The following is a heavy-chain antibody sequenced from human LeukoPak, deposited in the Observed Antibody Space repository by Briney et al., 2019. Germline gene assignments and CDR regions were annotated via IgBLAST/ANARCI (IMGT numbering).Heavy chain of an antibody. Sequence: SQTLSLTRTVSGGSLSSGDYYWSWIRQPPGKGLEWIGYIYYSGSTYYNPSLKSRVTISVDTSKNQFSLKLSSVTAADTAVYYCAVHIPFWSGYYAFDYWGQGTLVTVSS. J-gene: IGHJ4*02. CDR3: AVHIPFWSGYYAFDY. D-gene: IGHD3-3*01. CDR1: GGSLSSGDYY. CDR2: IYYSGST. V-gene: IGHV4-30-4*08.